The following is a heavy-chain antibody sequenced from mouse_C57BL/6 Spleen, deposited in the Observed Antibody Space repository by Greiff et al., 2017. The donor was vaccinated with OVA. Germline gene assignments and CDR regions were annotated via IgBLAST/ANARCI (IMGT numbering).Heavy chain of an antibody. D-gene: IGHD1-1*01. J-gene: IGHJ2*01. V-gene: IGHV1-50*01. Sequence: VQLQQPGAELVKPGASVKLSCKASGYTFTSYWMQWVKQRPGQGLEWIGEIDPSDSYTNYNQKFKGKATLTVDTSSSTAYMQLSSLTSEDSAVYYCARPYYYGSSPYYWGQGTTLTVSS. CDR2: IDPSDSYT. CDR1: GYTFTSYW. CDR3: ARPYYYGSSPYY.